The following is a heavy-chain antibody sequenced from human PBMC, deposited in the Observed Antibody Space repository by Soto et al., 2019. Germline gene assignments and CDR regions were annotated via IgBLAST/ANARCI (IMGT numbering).Heavy chain of an antibody. CDR3: AKDLYDIWTGRQIAYYYYGMDV. CDR2: ISYDGSNK. V-gene: IGHV3-30*18. J-gene: IGHJ6*02. Sequence: QVQLVESGGGVVQPGRSLRLSCAASGFTFSSYGMHWVRQAPGKGLEWVAVISYDGSNKYYADSVKGRFTISRDNSKNALYLQMNSLRAEDKDVYYCAKDLYDIWTGRQIAYYYYGMDVWGRGATVTASS. CDR1: GFTFSSYG. D-gene: IGHD3-9*01.